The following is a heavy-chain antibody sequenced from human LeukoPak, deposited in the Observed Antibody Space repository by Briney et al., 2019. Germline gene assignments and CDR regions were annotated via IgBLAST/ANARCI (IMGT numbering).Heavy chain of an antibody. D-gene: IGHD3-22*01. CDR3: AKFYYDSSGYFGRWFDP. Sequence: GGSLRLSCAASGFTFSSYAMTWVRQAPGKGLEWVSAISGSGGSTYYADSVKGRFTISRDNSKNTLYLQVNSLRAEDTAVYYCAKFYYDSSGYFGRWFDPWGQGTLVTVSS. CDR1: GFTFSSYA. J-gene: IGHJ5*02. CDR2: ISGSGGST. V-gene: IGHV3-23*01.